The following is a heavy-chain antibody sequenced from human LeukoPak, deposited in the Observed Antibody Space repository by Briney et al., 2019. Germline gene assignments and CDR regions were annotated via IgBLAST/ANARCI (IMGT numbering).Heavy chain of an antibody. V-gene: IGHV3-7*01. CDR2: IKQDGSET. CDR3: ARDSTPDRHEYSNP. D-gene: IGHD4-11*01. CDR1: GFSFSNYW. J-gene: IGHJ5*02. Sequence: PGGSLRLSCAVSGFSFSNYWMTWVRQAPGKGLEWVANIKQDGSETYYEASVRGRFTISRDNAKNSLYLQMNSLRAEDTAVYYCARDSTPDRHEYSNPWGQGALVTVSS.